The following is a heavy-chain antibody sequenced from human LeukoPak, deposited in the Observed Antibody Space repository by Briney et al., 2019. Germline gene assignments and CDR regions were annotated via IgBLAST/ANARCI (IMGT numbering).Heavy chain of an antibody. CDR3: AKTRPLDSSSWSHGDY. V-gene: IGHV3-23*01. CDR2: ISGSGDST. D-gene: IGHD6-13*01. J-gene: IGHJ4*02. CDR1: GFTFSSYA. Sequence: GGSLRLSCSASGFTFSSYAVHWVRQAPGKGLEWVSAISGSGDSTYYGDSVKGRFTISRDNSKNTLYLQMNSLRAEDTAVYYCAKTRPLDSSSWSHGDYWGQGTLVTVSS.